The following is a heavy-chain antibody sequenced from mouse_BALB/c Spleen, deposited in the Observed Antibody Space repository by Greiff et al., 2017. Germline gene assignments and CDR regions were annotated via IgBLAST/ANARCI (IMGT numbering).Heavy chain of an antibody. V-gene: IGHV1-77*01. CDR1: GYTFTDYY. CDR2: IYPGSGNT. D-gene: IGHD2-3*01. CDR3: ARRDGYLGY. J-gene: IGHJ2*01. Sequence: QVQLQQSGAELARPGASVKLSCKASGYTFTDYYINWVKQRTGQGLEWIGEIYPGSGNTYYNEKFKGKATLTADKSSSTAYMQRSSLTSEDSAVYFCARRDGYLGYWGQGTTLTVSS.